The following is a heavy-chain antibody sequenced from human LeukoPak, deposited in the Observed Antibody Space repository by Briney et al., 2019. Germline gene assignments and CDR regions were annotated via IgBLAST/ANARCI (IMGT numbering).Heavy chain of an antibody. D-gene: IGHD5/OR15-5a*01. Sequence: GGSLRLSCAASGFTFSNYEMNWVRQAPGKGLEWVSYITSSGNTIYYANSVKGRFTISRDNAKNSLYLQMNSLRAEDTAVYYCARVSGRSFDYWGQGTLVTVSS. CDR1: GFTFSNYE. CDR2: ITSSGNTI. V-gene: IGHV3-48*03. CDR3: ARVSGRSFDY. J-gene: IGHJ4*02.